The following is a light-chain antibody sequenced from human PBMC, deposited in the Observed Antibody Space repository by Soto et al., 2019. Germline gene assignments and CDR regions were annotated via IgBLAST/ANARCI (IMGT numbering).Light chain of an antibody. J-gene: IGKJ1*01. CDR2: DAS. CDR3: QQFSSSLPWT. CDR1: QTVRNNY. Sequence: EFVLTQSPGTLSLSPGERATLSCRASQTVRNNYLAWYQQKPGQAPRLLIYDASSRATGIPDRFSGGGSGTDFTLTISRLEPEDFAVYYCQQFSSSLPWTFSQGTKVELK. V-gene: IGKV3-20*01.